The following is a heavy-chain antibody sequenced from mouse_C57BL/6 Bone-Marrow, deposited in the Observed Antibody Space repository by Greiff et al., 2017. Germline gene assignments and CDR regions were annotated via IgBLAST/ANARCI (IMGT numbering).Heavy chain of an antibody. V-gene: IGHV14-4*01. D-gene: IGHD1-1*01. Sequence: EVQLQQSGAELVRPGASVKLSCTASGFNITDDYMHWVKQRPEQGLEWIGWIDPENGDTEYASKFQGKATITADTSSNTAYVQLSSLTSEDTAVYYCNHYYGSSYGAYWGQGTLVTVSA. CDR1: GFNITDDY. CDR2: IDPENGDT. CDR3: NHYYGSSYGAY. J-gene: IGHJ3*01.